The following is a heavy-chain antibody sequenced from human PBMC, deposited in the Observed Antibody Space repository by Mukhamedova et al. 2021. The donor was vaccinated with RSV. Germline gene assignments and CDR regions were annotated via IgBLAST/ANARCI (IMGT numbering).Heavy chain of an antibody. CDR3: ARDRAGVAVTSTLDI. V-gene: IGHV1-18*01. CDR2: ISGYNDET. D-gene: IGHD2-21*02. J-gene: IGHJ4*02. Sequence: GQAPGQGLEWMGWISGYNDETNYAQKFQDRVTMTTDTSTTTAYMELKSLTSDDTAVYYCARDRAGVAVTSTLDIWGQGTPVTGPS.